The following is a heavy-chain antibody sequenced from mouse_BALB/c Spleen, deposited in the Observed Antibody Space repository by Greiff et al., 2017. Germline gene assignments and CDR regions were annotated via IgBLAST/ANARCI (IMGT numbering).Heavy chain of an antibody. V-gene: IGHV5-17*02. J-gene: IGHJ3*01. CDR1: GFTFSSFG. CDR3: ARGGYYYGSSYVGFAY. D-gene: IGHD1-1*01. Sequence: EVKLVESGGDLVKPGGSRKLSCAASGFTFSSFGMHWVRQAPEKGLEWVAYISSGSSTIYYADTVKGRFTISRDNPKNTLFLQMTSLRSEDTAMYYCARGGYYYGSSYVGFAYWGQGTLVTVSA. CDR2: ISSGSSTI.